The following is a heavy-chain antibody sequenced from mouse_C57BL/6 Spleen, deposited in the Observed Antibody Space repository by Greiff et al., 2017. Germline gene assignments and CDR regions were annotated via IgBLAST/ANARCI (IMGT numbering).Heavy chain of an antibody. J-gene: IGHJ3*01. D-gene: IGHD1-1*01. CDR1: GYTFTSYW. CDR2: IDPSDSYT. CDR3: AGYYYGSSWFAY. Sequence: QVQLKQPGAELVKPGASVKLSCKASGYTFTSYWMQWVKQRPGQGLEWIGEIDPSDSYTNYNQKFKGKATLTVDTSSSTAYMQLSSLTSEDSAVYYCAGYYYGSSWFAYWGQGTLVTVSA. V-gene: IGHV1-50*01.